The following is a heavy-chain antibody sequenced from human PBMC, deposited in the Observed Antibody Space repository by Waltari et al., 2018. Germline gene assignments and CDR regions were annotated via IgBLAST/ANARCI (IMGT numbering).Heavy chain of an antibody. CDR3: ARRRNYPGGAMDV. Sequence: QVQLVESGGGVVQSGTSLRLSCAASGFTFNNYAMHWVREAPGKGLEWLAVLSYDGSRKYYADSVKGRFTISRDNSKNTIYLQMNYLRGEDTAVYYCARRRNYPGGAMDVWGQGTTVTVSS. CDR2: LSYDGSRK. CDR1: GFTFNNYA. D-gene: IGHD4-4*01. V-gene: IGHV3-30*01. J-gene: IGHJ6*02.